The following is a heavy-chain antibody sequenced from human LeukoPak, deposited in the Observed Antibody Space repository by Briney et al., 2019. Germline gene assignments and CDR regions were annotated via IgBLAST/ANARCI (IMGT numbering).Heavy chain of an antibody. Sequence: WFRQPPGKGLEWIGYIYYSGSTYYNPSLKSRVTISVDTSKNQFSLKLSSVTAADTAVYYCASSDPDGWFDPWGQGTLVTVSS. V-gene: IGHV4-30-4*08. CDR2: IYYSGST. J-gene: IGHJ5*02. CDR3: ASSDPDGWFDP. D-gene: IGHD5-24*01.